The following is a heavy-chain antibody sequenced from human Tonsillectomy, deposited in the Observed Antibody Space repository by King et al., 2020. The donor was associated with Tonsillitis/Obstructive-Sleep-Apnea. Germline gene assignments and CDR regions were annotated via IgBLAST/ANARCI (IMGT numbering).Heavy chain of an antibody. CDR2: IYPGDSDT. V-gene: IGHV5-51*01. J-gene: IGHJ4*02. CDR1: GYRFTNYC. CDR3: ARQIGNWAYDN. D-gene: IGHD7-27*01. Sequence: QLVQSGAEVKKPGESLKISCKGSGYRFTNYCIGWVRQMPGEGVEWMGHIYPGDSDTRYSPSFQGQVTISVDKSISAAYLQWSSLKASDTAMYYCARQIGNWAYDNWGQGTLVTVSS.